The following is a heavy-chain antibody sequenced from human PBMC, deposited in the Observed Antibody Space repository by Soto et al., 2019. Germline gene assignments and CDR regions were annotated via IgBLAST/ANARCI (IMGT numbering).Heavy chain of an antibody. CDR1: GGSFSGYS. Sequence: PSETLSLTCAVYGGSFSGYSWSWIRQPPGKGLEWIGEINHSGSTNYNPSLKSRVTISVDTSKNQFSLKLSSVTAADTAVYYCATDYSGSYYDYWGQGTLVTVSS. J-gene: IGHJ4*02. CDR3: ATDYSGSYYDY. V-gene: IGHV4-34*01. CDR2: INHSGST. D-gene: IGHD1-26*01.